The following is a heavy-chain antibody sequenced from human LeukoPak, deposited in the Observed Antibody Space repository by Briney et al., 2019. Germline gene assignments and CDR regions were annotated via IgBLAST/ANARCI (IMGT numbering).Heavy chain of an antibody. Sequence: GGSLRLSCAASGFTFSSYAMSWVRQAPGKGLEWVSAISGSGGSTYYADSVKGRFTISRDNSKNTLYLQMYSLRAEDTAVYYCAKGRYYDSSGYSYFDYWGQGTLVTVSS. V-gene: IGHV3-23*01. D-gene: IGHD3-22*01. J-gene: IGHJ4*02. CDR1: GFTFSSYA. CDR2: ISGSGGST. CDR3: AKGRYYDSSGYSYFDY.